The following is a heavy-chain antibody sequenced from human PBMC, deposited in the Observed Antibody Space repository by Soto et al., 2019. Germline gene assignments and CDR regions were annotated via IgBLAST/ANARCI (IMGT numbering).Heavy chain of an antibody. CDR1: GFTFSSYG. CDR2: ISYDGSNK. J-gene: IGHJ6*02. Sequence: PGGSLRLSCAASGFTFSSYGMHWVRQAPGKGLEWVAVISYDGSNKYYADSVKGRFTISRDNSKNTLYLQMNSLRAEDTAVYYCARSDYGDPWYYYGMDVWGQGTTVTVSS. V-gene: IGHV3-30*03. CDR3: ARSDYGDPWYYYGMDV. D-gene: IGHD4-17*01.